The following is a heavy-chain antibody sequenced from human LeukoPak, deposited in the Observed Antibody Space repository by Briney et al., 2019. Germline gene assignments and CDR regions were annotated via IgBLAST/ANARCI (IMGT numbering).Heavy chain of an antibody. Sequence: GGSLRLSCAASGFTFSSYAMSWGRLAPGKGLEWVSYNSSSSDAIYYPDSVRGRFTISRDNAKNSLYLQMNSLRDEDTAVYFCARAMRSGYDYWGQGTLVTVSS. D-gene: IGHD5-12*01. CDR2: NSSSSDAI. J-gene: IGHJ4*02. CDR3: ARAMRSGYDY. CDR1: GFTFSSYA. V-gene: IGHV3-48*02.